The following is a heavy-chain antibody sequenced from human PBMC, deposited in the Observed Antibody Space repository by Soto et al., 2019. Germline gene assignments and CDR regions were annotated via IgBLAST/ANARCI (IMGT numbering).Heavy chain of an antibody. Sequence: GESLKMSCKGSGYTFTSYWISWVRQMPGEGLEWMGAIYPGDSDTRYSPSFQGQVTISADKSISTAYMQWSSLQASDSAIYYCARSAGNASRSSEYWGEGTVVTVSS. CDR3: ARSAGNASRSSEY. J-gene: IGHJ4*02. V-gene: IGHV5-51*01. CDR1: GYTFTSYW. D-gene: IGHD1-1*01. CDR2: IYPGDSDT.